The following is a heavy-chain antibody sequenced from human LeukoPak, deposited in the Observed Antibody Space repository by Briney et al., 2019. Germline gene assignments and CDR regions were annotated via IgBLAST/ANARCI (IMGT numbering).Heavy chain of an antibody. CDR3: ARLVVMSTANGY. CDR2: IKRKFDARAA. D-gene: IGHD2-21*02. CDR1: GFTFSDAL. V-gene: IGHV3-15*01. J-gene: IGHJ4*02. Sequence: GGSLRFSCVASGFTFSDALMYWIRQAPGKRLEWVGRIKRKFDARAADYGPPVKDRFTISRDDSKNTLYLQMNRLKTEDTAVYYCARLVVMSTANGYWGQGTLVTVSS.